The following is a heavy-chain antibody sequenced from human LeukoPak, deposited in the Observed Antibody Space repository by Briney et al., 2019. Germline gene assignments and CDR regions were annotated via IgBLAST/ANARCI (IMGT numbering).Heavy chain of an antibody. J-gene: IGHJ4*02. CDR1: GGYISSGSYS. Sequence: ASETLSLACSVSGGYISSGSYSWGWIRHSPAKGLEWIGNFHYSGSTYYNPSLKSRVTISVDTSKNQFSLKLSSVTAADTAVYYCARMNYVSSGWGAPFDYWGQGTLVTVSS. CDR3: ARMNYVSSGWGAPFDY. V-gene: IGHV4-39*07. CDR2: FHYSGST. D-gene: IGHD1-7*01.